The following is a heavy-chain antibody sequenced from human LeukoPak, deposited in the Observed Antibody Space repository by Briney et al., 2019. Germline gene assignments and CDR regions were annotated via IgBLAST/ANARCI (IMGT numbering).Heavy chain of an antibody. D-gene: IGHD6-6*01. J-gene: IGHJ5*02. CDR3: ARAFVHGESWFDP. CDR1: GFTFSSYG. V-gene: IGHV3-30*03. Sequence: GGSLRLSCAASGFTFSSYGMHWVRQAPGKGLEWVAVISYHGTNKYYADSVKGRFTISRDNSKNTLYLQMNSLRAEDTAVYYCARAFVHGESWFDPWGQGTLVTVSS. CDR2: ISYHGTNK.